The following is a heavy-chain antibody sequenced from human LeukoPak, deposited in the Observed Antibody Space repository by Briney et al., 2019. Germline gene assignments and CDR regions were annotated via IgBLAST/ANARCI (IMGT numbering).Heavy chain of an antibody. V-gene: IGHV3-30*04. CDR2: ISSDGSNK. Sequence: TGGSLRLSCAASGFIVSSYAMHWVCQAPGKGLEWVAVISSDGSNKYYADSVKGRFTISRGNAKNSLYLQMSSLRAEDTAVYYCARRLDCWGQGTLVTVSS. CDR3: ARRLDC. CDR1: GFIVSSYA. J-gene: IGHJ4*02.